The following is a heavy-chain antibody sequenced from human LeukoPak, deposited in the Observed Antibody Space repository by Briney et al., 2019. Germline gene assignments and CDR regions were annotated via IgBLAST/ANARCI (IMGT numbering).Heavy chain of an antibody. J-gene: IGHJ4*02. CDR3: ARKQTGTMYDV. Sequence: SETLSLTCIVPGGSISSSSYYWAWIRQSPGTGLEWFGTFSSGGSAYYNPSLTSRVSISKDTSDNQFSLRLYSVTAADTAVYYCARKQTGTMYDVWGQGTQVTVSS. CDR1: GGSISSSSYY. CDR2: FSSGGSA. D-gene: IGHD1-7*01. V-gene: IGHV4-39*07.